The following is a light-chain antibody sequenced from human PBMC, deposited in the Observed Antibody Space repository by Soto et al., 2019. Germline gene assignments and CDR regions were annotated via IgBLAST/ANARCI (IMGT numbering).Light chain of an antibody. V-gene: IGLV2-8*01. J-gene: IGLJ2*01. CDR3: SSYAGSNKFGV. CDR2: EVS. Sequence: QSALTQPPSASGSPGQSVTISCTGTSSDVGGYNYVSWYQQHPGKAHKLMIYEVSKRPSGVPDRFSGSKSGNTASLTVSGLQAEDEAEYYCSSYAGSNKFGVFGGGTKLTVL. CDR1: SSDVGGYNY.